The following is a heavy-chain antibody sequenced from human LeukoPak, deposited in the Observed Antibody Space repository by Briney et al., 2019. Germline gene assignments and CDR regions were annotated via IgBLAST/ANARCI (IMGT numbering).Heavy chain of an antibody. CDR3: ARDIVVVPAAHDYYYYYGMDV. V-gene: IGHV6-1*01. CDR2: TYYGSKWYN. D-gene: IGHD2-2*01. Sequence: SQTLSLTCAISGDSVSSNSAAWNWIRQSPSRGLEWLGRTYYGSKWYNDYAVSVKSRITINPDTSKNQFSLQLNSVTPEDTAVYYCARDIVVVPAAHDYYYYYGMDVWGKGTTVTVSS. CDR1: GDSVSSNSAA. J-gene: IGHJ6*04.